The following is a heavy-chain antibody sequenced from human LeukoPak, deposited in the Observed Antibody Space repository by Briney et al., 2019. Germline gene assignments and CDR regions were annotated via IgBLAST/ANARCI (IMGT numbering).Heavy chain of an antibody. CDR3: ARAVAVAAHLGAWFDP. Sequence: ASVKVSCKSSGYPFSAYYLHWVRHAPGQGLEWMGWIKPNSGGSNYAHKFQGRVTMTRDASLSTVYMEMNRLRSDDTAVYFCARAVAVAAHLGAWFDPWGQGTLVTVSS. J-gene: IGHJ5*02. D-gene: IGHD2-15*01. V-gene: IGHV1-2*02. CDR2: IKPNSGGS. CDR1: GYPFSAYY.